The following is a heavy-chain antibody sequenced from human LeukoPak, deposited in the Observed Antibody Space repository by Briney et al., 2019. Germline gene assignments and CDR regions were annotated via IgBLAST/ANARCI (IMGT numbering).Heavy chain of an antibody. D-gene: IGHD3-3*01. V-gene: IGHV4-39*07. CDR2: IYYSGST. CDR3: ARGGSYYDFWSGYYDYYYYMDV. CDR1: GGSISSSSYY. J-gene: IGHJ6*03. Sequence: SETLSLTCTVSGGSISSSSYYWGWVRQPPGKGLEWIGSIYYSGSTNYNPSLKSRVTISLDTSKNHFSLRLTSVTAADTAVYYCARGGSYYDFWSGYYDYYYYMDVWGKGTTVTVSS.